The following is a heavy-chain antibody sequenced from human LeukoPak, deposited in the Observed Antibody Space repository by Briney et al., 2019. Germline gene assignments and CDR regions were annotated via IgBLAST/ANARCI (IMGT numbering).Heavy chain of an antibody. CDR3: ARDGGRTGSDALEI. D-gene: IGHD1-14*01. J-gene: IGHJ3*02. Sequence: PSETLSLTCSVSGGSISTYYWSWIRQPAGKGLEWIGRIYTTGGTNYNPSLKSRVTTSVGTSKNQFSLKLTSVTAADTAVYYCARDGGRTGSDALEIWGQGTMVTVSS. CDR1: GGSISTYY. V-gene: IGHV4-4*07. CDR2: IYTTGGT.